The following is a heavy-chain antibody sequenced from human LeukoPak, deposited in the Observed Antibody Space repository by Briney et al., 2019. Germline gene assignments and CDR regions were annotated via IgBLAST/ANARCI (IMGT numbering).Heavy chain of an antibody. D-gene: IGHD4-17*01. V-gene: IGHV1-2*04. J-gene: IGHJ4*02. CDR3: ARGLGVTTYFDY. CDR2: INPNSGGT. Sequence: VASVKVSCKASGYTFTGYYMDWVRQAPGQGLEWMGWINPNSGGTNYAQKFQGWVTMARDTSISTAYMELSRLRSDDTAVYYCARGLGVTTYFDYWVQGTLVTVSS. CDR1: GYTFTGYY.